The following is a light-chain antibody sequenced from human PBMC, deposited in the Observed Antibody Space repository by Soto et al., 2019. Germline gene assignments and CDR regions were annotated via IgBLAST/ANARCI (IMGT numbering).Light chain of an antibody. CDR3: QQYNSYWLT. J-gene: IGKJ4*01. CDR2: KAS. Sequence: DIPMTQSPSTLSASVGDRVTITCRASQSISSWLAWYQQKPGKDPKLLIYKASSLESGVPSRFSGSGSGTEFTLTSSSLQPDDFATYYCQQYNSYWLTFGGGTKVEIK. V-gene: IGKV1-5*03. CDR1: QSISSW.